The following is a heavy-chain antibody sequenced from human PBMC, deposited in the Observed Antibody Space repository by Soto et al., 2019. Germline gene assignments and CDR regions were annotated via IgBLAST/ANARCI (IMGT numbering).Heavy chain of an antibody. CDR3: ARAEYCSSTSCDRSRALWFDP. V-gene: IGHV1-18*01. CDR2: ISAYNGNT. D-gene: IGHD2-2*01. CDR1: GYTFTSYG. Sequence: QVQLVQSGAEVKKPGASVKVSCKASGYTFTSYGISWVRQAPGQGLEWMGWISAYNGNTNYAQKLQGRVTMTTDTSTSTAYMELRSLRSDDTAVYYCARAEYCSSTSCDRSRALWFDPWGQGTLVTVSS. J-gene: IGHJ5*02.